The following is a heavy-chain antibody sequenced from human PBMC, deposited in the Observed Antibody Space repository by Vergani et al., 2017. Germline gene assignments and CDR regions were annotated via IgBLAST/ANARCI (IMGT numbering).Heavy chain of an antibody. CDR1: GASIRSYY. J-gene: IGHJ6*03. CDR3: ARDYSTAIIATRDYYMDV. V-gene: IGHV4-59*01. CDR2: IYYSGST. Sequence: QVQLQESGPGLVKPSETLSLTCTVSGASIRSYYWSWIRQPPGKGLEWISYIYYSGSTSYNPSLKSRVTTSIDTSKNQFSLKLNSVTAADTAVYYCARDYSTAIIATRDYYMDVWGKGATVTVSS. D-gene: IGHD1-26*01.